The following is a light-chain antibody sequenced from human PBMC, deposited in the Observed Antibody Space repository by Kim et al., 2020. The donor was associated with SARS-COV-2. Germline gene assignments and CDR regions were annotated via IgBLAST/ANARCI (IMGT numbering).Light chain of an antibody. CDR2: AAS. V-gene: IGKV1-12*01. CDR3: QQANSFPPFT. Sequence: IQMTQSPSSVSASVGDRVTITCRASQNINTWLAWYQQKPGKAPKLLIYAASSLQSGVPSRFSGSGSGTAFTLTIARLQPDDSATCYCQQANSFPPFTFGQGTKVDI. J-gene: IGKJ1*01. CDR1: QNINTW.